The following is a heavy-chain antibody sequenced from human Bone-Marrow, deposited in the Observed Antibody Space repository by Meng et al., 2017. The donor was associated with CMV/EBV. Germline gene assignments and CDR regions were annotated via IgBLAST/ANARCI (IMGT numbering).Heavy chain of an antibody. CDR3: ARDGSPRGGMDG. CDR1: GFTFSSYA. J-gene: IGHJ6*02. V-gene: IGHV3-30-3*01. D-gene: IGHD6-13*01. CDR2: ISYDGSNK. Sequence: GGSLRLSCAASGFTFSSYAMHWVRQAPGKGLEWVAVISYDGSNKYYADSVKGRFTISRDNSKNTLYLQMNSLRAEDTAVYYCARDGSPRGGMDGWGQGTTVTVSS.